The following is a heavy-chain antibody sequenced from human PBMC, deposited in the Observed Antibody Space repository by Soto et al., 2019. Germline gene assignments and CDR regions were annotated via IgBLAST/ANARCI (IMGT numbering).Heavy chain of an antibody. Sequence: GASVKVSCKASGYTFTSYDINWVRQAPGQGLEWMGWMNPNSGNTGYAQKFQGRVTMTRNTSISTAYMERSSPRSEDTAVYYCAADLPPPPHDYGDHVGGYYYGMDVWGQGTTVTVSS. J-gene: IGHJ6*02. CDR2: MNPNSGNT. CDR1: GYTFTSYD. V-gene: IGHV1-8*01. CDR3: AADLPPPPHDYGDHVGGYYYGMDV. D-gene: IGHD4-17*01.